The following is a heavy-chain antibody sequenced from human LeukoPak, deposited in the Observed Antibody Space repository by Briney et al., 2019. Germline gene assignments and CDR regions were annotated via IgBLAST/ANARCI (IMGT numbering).Heavy chain of an antibody. CDR2: IKQDGSDK. CDR3: ARDGTAAGLYFDL. J-gene: IGHJ4*01. CDR1: GFTFSRHW. V-gene: IGHV3-7*01. D-gene: IGHD6-13*01. Sequence: GESLRLSCVVSGFTFSRHWMSWVRQAPGKGLEWVANIKQDGSDKYYVDSVKGRFTISRDNTKNSLSLQVNSLRVEDTAVYYCARDGTAAGLYFDLWGQGTLVTVSS.